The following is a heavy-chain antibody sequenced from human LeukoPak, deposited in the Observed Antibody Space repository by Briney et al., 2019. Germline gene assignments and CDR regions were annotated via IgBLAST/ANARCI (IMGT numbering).Heavy chain of an antibody. D-gene: IGHD3-10*01. J-gene: IGHJ4*02. CDR2: IYYSGST. CDR3: ARDRRFGELLTIFDY. CDR1: GDSISTSSYY. Sequence: PSETLSLTCSVSGDSISTSSYYWGWIRQPPGKGLEWIGSIYYSGSTYYNPSLKSRVTISVDTSKNQFSLKLSSVTAADTAMYYWARDRRFGELLTIFDYWGQGTLVTVSS. V-gene: IGHV4-39*07.